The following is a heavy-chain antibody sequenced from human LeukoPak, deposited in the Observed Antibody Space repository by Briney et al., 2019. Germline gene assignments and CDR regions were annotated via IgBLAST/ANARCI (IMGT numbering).Heavy chain of an antibody. CDR2: INPNSGDT. D-gene: IGHD3-22*01. J-gene: IGHJ4*02. V-gene: IGHV1-8*01. Sequence: ASVKVSCKAPGYTFTNYEINWVRQATGHGLEWMGWINPNSGDTAYAQKFQGRITMTRSTSITTAYMELSGLRSDDTAVYYCARGLGSYDSSELTWPMISFWGQGTQVTVSS. CDR3: ARGLGSYDSSELTWPMISF. CDR1: GYTFTNYE.